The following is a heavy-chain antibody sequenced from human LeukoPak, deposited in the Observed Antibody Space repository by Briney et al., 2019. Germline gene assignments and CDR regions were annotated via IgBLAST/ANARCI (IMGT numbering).Heavy chain of an antibody. D-gene: IGHD3-16*01. V-gene: IGHV3-23*01. CDR3: AKDRLAHYDFVWGSYKDY. CDR1: GFTFSSYA. CDR2: ISASGDST. J-gene: IGHJ4*02. Sequence: GGSLRLSCAASGFTFSSYAMSWVRQAPGKGLEWVSTISASGDSTYYADSVKGRFTISRDNSKNTLYLQMNSLRAEDTAVYYCAKDRLAHYDFVWGSYKDYWGQGTLVTVSS.